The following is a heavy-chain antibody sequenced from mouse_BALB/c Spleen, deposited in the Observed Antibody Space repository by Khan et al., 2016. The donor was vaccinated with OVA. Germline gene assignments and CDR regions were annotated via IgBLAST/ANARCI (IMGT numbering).Heavy chain of an antibody. CDR3: SISGLCSFAF. D-gene: IGHD3-1*01. CDR1: GYTFTDFY. Sequence: QVQLQQSGAELARPGASVKLSCKASGYTFTDFYINWMRQRTGQGLEWIGHIFPGNDNTYYNENFSAKATLTADKSSSTAFMHLSSLTSEDSAVYFCSISGLCSFAFWGQGTLVTVST. CDR2: IFPGNDNT. J-gene: IGHJ3*01. V-gene: IGHV1-77*01.